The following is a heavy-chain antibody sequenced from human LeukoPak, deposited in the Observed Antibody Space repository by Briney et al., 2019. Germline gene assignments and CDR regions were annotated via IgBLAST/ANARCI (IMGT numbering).Heavy chain of an antibody. V-gene: IGHV4-34*01. CDR3: ARASSSWLYYYMDV. CDR1: GGSFSGYY. D-gene: IGHD6-13*01. Sequence: SETLSLTCAVYGGSFSGYYWSWIRQPPGKGLEWIGEINHIGSTNYNPSLKSRVTISVDTSKNQFSLKLSSVTAADTAVYYCARASSSWLYYYMDVWGKGTTVTVSS. J-gene: IGHJ6*03. CDR2: INHIGST.